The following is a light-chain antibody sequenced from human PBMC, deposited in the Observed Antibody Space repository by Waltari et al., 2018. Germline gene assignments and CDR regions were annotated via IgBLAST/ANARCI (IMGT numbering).Light chain of an antibody. V-gene: IGKV1-5*03. Sequence: DIQMTQSPSTLSASVGARVTITCRASQSISSWLAWYQQQPGKAPKLLIQKASSLQSGVPSSFSGSGSGTEFTLTISSLQPDDFASYYCQQYKSYPYTFGQGTKLEIK. CDR2: KAS. J-gene: IGKJ2*01. CDR3: QQYKSYPYT. CDR1: QSISSW.